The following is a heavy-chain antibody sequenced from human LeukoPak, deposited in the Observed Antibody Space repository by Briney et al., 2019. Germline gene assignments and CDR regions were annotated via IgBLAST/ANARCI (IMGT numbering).Heavy chain of an antibody. D-gene: IGHD3-10*01. CDR1: GYTFTGYY. V-gene: IGHV1-2*02. CDR3: ARDLNYYYGSGSYNDY. CDR2: INPNSGGT. J-gene: IGHJ4*02. Sequence: ASVKVSCKASGYTFTGYYMHWVRQAPGQGLEWMGWINPNSGGTNYAQKFQGRVTMTRDTSISTAYMELSRLRSDDTAVYYCARDLNYYYGSGSYNDYWGQGTLVTVSS.